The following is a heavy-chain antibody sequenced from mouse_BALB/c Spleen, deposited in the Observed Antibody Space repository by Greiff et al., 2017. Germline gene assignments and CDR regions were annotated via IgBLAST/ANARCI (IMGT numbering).Heavy chain of an antibody. J-gene: IGHJ4*01. CDR3: ARDGLLTHYAMDY. V-gene: IGHV2-9*02. CDR2: IWAGGST. CDR1: GFSLTSYG. Sequence: QVQLKESGPGLVAPSQSLSITCTVSGFSLTSYGVHWVRQPPGKGLEWLGVIWAGGSTNYNSALMSRLSISKDNSKSQVFLKMNSLQTDDTAMYYCARDGLLTHYAMDYWGQGTSVTVSS. D-gene: IGHD2-3*01.